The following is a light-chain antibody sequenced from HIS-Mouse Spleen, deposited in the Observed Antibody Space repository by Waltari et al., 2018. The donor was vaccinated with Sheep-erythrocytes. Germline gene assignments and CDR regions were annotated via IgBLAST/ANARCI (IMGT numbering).Light chain of an antibody. CDR3: QQSYSTPPLT. CDR2: AAS. J-gene: IGKJ4*01. V-gene: IGKV1-39*01. Sequence: DIQMTQSPSSLSASVGDRVTITCRASQSISSYLNWYQQKPGKAPKHLIYAASSLQSWVPSRFSGSGSGTDFTLTISSLQPEDFATYYCQQSYSTPPLTFGGGTKVEIK. CDR1: QSISSY.